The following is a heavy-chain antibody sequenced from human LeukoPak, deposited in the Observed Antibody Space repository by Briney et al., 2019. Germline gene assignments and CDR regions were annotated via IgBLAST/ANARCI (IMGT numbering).Heavy chain of an antibody. D-gene: IGHD3-10*01. V-gene: IGHV3-23*01. J-gene: IGHJ4*02. CDR1: CLTFTSYA. CDR2: INGDGRDI. CDR3: VKYMGYYGRDLDY. Sequence: GLSLRLSCVASCLTFTSYAMSWVRQPPGKGLEWVSAINGDGRDIHYVDSVKGRFTISRDNSNNMLYLRMNTLRAEDTAVYYCVKYMGYYGRDLDYWGQGALVPVSS.